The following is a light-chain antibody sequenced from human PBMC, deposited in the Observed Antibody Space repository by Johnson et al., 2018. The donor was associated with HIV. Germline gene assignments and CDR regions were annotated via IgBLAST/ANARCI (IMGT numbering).Light chain of an antibody. V-gene: IGLV1-51*01. CDR3: GTWDSSLRGGV. CDR1: SSNIGNNY. CDR2: DNN. Sequence: QSVLTQPPSVSAAPGQKVTISCSGSSSNIGNNYVSWYQQLPGTAPKLLIYDNNKRPSGIPDRFSGSKSGTSATLGITGLQTGDEADYYGGTWDSSLRGGVFGTGTKVTVL. J-gene: IGLJ1*01.